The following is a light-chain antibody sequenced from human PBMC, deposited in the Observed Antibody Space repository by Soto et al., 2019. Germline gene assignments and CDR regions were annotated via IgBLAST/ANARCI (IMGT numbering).Light chain of an antibody. J-gene: IGKJ1*01. CDR3: QQYNNWPPA. V-gene: IGKV3-15*01. CDR1: QAVNNN. CDR2: GAS. Sequence: ETVTTQFPATLSVSPGERVTLSCRASQAVNNNLAWYQQKPGQPPRLLIYGASTRATDIPVRFSGGESGTEFTLTINSLQSEDFAIYYCQQYNNWPPAFGKGTRVEIK.